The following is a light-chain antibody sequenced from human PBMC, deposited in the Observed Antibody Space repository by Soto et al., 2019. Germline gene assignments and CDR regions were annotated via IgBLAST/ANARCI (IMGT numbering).Light chain of an antibody. CDR3: QQYSRSLPVT. CDR1: QSVSSSY. J-gene: IGKJ4*01. CDR2: GAS. Sequence: EIVLTQSPGTLSLSPGERATLSCRASQSVSSSYLAWYQQKPGQAPRLLIYGASSRATGIPDRFSGRGSGTDFTLTISRLEPEDSTVYFCQQYSRSLPVTFGGGTKVLIK. V-gene: IGKV3-20*01.